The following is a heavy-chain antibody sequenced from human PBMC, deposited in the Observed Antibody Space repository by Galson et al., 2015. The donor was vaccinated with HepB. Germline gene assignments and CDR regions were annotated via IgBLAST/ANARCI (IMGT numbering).Heavy chain of an antibody. CDR3: VKGGWIQLWSTLDI. CDR1: GFTFSSYA. Sequence: SLRLSCAASGFTFSSYAMHWVRQAPGKGLEYVSAISSNGGSTYYADSVKGRFTISRDNSKNTLYLRMSSLRAEDTAVYYCVKGGWIQLWSTLDIWGQGTMVTVSS. CDR2: ISSNGGST. J-gene: IGHJ3*02. D-gene: IGHD5-18*01. V-gene: IGHV3-64D*06.